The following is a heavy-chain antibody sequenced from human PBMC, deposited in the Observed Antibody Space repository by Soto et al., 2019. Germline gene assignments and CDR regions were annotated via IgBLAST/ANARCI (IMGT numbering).Heavy chain of an antibody. Sequence: PSETLSLTCAVYGGSFSGYYWSWIRQPPGKGLEWIGEINHSGSTNYNPSLKSRVTISMDTSKNHFSLKLIFVTAADTAVYYCARVNLAAAGEFDYWGQGALVTVSS. J-gene: IGHJ4*02. D-gene: IGHD6-13*01. V-gene: IGHV4-34*01. CDR3: ARVNLAAAGEFDY. CDR1: GGSFSGYY. CDR2: INHSGST.